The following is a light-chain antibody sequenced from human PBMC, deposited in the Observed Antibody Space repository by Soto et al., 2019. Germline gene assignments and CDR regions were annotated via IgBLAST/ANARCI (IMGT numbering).Light chain of an antibody. CDR2: GAS. CDR1: QSVSSSY. J-gene: IGKJ5*01. V-gene: IGKV3D-20*02. Sequence: EIVLTQSPGTLSLSPGERATLSCRASQSVSSSYLAWYQQKPGQAPRLLIYGASSRATGIPARFSGSGSGTEFTLTISSLQSEDFAVYYCQQRSNWPPLTFGQGTRLEIK. CDR3: QQRSNWPPLT.